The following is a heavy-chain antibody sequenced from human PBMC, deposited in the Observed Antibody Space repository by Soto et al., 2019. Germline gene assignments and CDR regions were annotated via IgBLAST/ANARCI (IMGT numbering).Heavy chain of an antibody. Sequence: QVQLVESGGGVVQPGRSLRLSCAASGFTFSSYAMHWVRQAPGKGLEWVAVISYDGSNKYYADSVKGRFTISRDNSKNTLYLQMNSLRAEDTAVYYCAGDISYDSSGYSTLGGGYWGQGTLVTVSS. V-gene: IGHV3-30-3*01. CDR1: GFTFSSYA. CDR3: AGDISYDSSGYSTLGGGY. J-gene: IGHJ4*02. D-gene: IGHD3-22*01. CDR2: ISYDGSNK.